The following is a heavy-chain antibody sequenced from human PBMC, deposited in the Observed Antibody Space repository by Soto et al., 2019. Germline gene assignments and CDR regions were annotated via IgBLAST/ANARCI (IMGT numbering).Heavy chain of an antibody. CDR3: ARDVENDGNYYIDA. V-gene: IGHV3-74*01. J-gene: IGHJ6*03. CDR1: GFPFSGYW. CDR2: MNAGGTTI. Sequence: EVHLVESGGGLVKPGGSLRLSCAASGFPFSGYWMHWVRQAPGKGLRWVSRMNAGGTTINYADSVKGRFTISRDNAENTLYLQMNGLRAEDMAVYYCARDVENDGNYYIDARGKGTTVTVSS. D-gene: IGHD1-1*01.